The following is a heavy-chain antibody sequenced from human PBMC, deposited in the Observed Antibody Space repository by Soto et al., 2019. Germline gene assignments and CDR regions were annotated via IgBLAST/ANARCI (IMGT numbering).Heavy chain of an antibody. D-gene: IGHD3-10*01. CDR3: ARSRYYGSGSYYYCYGMDV. CDR2: IYYSGST. V-gene: IGHV4-59*01. Sequence: SETLSLTCTVSGGSISSYYWSWIRQPPGKGLEWIGYIYYSGSTNYNPSLKSRVTISVDTSKNQFSLKLSSVTAADTAVYYCARSRYYGSGSYYYCYGMDVWGQGTTVTVSS. J-gene: IGHJ6*02. CDR1: GGSISSYY.